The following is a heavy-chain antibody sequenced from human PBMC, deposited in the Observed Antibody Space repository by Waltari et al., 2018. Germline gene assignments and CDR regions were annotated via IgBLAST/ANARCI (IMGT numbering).Heavy chain of an antibody. D-gene: IGHD2-15*01. V-gene: IGHV4-4*07. CDR3: ARGGDRISASGRNAYDI. CDR2: FYIGETA. Sequence: QVQLQESGPGLVKPSETLSLTCTVSGGSIRTYFWSWIRQPAGKGLEWIGRFYIGETANYNPSLKSRVAMSVDTSNNQFSLEVNSVTAADTARYFCARGGDRISASGRNAYDIWGQGTMVIVSS. CDR1: GGSIRTYF. J-gene: IGHJ3*02.